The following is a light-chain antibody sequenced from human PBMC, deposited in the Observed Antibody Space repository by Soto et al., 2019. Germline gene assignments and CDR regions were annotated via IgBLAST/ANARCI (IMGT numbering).Light chain of an antibody. CDR1: QDINNF. J-gene: IGKJ3*01. Sequence: DIQLTQSPSFLSASVGDRVTITCRASQDINNFLAWYQQKPGKAPKLLIYAASTLQSGVPSRFSGSGSGTEFTLTISSLQPEDFATYYCQQLKSYPLTFGPGTKVDIK. CDR3: QQLKSYPLT. CDR2: AAS. V-gene: IGKV1-9*01.